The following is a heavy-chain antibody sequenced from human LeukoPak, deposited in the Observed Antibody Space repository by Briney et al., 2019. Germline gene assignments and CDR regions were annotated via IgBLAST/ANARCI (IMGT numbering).Heavy chain of an antibody. CDR2: INPSVGST. CDR3: VRGGYDFSSGYYPSR. CDR1: GYIFTTYY. V-gene: IGHV1-46*01. J-gene: IGHJ4*02. D-gene: IGHD3-3*01. Sequence: GASVKVSCKASGYIFTTYYMNWVRQAPGQGFEWMGIINPSVGSTSYAQKFRGRVTMTRDTSTSTVYMELSSLRSEDTAVYYCVRGGYDFSSGYYPSRWGQGTLVTVSS.